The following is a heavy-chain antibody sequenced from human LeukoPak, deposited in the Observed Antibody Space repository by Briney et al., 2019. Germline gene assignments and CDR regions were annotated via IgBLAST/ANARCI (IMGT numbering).Heavy chain of an antibody. Sequence: SETLSLTCTVSGGSLSSHFWSWIRQPPGKGPEWIGYMFDSVRTKDNPSLKSRLTLSADTSKNQFSLRLSSVTAADTAVYYCATIRRGDIFGYFDFWGQGIKVTVSS. CDR1: GGSLSSHF. CDR3: ATIRRGDIFGYFDF. V-gene: IGHV4-59*11. D-gene: IGHD5-18*01. J-gene: IGHJ4*02. CDR2: MFDSVRT.